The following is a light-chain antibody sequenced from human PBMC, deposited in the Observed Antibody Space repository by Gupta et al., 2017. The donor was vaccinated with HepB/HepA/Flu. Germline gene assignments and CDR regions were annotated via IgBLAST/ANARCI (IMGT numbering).Light chain of an antibody. CDR1: HSVNRH. J-gene: IGKJ4*01. Sequence: EIVMTQSPATLSVSPGERVTLSCRASHSVNRHLAWYQQKPGQAPRLLIYGSSVRATGVPTRFSASGSETEFTLAISSLQARDVAVYYCQQYNDWPLTFGGGTKVEI. CDR3: QQYNDWPLT. V-gene: IGKV3-15*01. CDR2: GSS.